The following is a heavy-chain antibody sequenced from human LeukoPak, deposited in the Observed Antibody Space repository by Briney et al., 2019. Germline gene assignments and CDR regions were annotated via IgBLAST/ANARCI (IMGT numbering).Heavy chain of an antibody. CDR3: AKDLKGLYDYVRGSEAIDI. J-gene: IGHJ3*02. CDR2: INARGSET. CDR1: GFTFSTYG. D-gene: IGHD3-16*01. V-gene: IGHV3-23*01. Sequence: GGSLRLSCEASGFTFSTYGMSWVRQGPGKGLEWVSDINARGSETDDADFVKGRFTISRDKSKNTLYLQMNSLRAEDKAGYYCAKDLKGLYDYVRGSEAIDIWGHGTLVTVSS.